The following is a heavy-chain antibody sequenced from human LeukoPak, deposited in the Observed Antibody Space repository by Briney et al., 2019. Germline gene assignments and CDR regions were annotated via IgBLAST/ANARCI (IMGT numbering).Heavy chain of an antibody. V-gene: IGHV4-59*01. CDR3: TRGAGWLIDY. CDR2: FHNSGTS. CDR1: DDSISDYY. D-gene: IGHD3-16*01. Sequence: SETLSLTCTVSDDSISDYYRGWIRQPPGKGLEWIGYFHNSGTSTYNPSLKSRDTISADTSKNQFSLKLNSLTTADTAVYYCTRGAGWLIDYWGQGILVTVSS. J-gene: IGHJ4*02.